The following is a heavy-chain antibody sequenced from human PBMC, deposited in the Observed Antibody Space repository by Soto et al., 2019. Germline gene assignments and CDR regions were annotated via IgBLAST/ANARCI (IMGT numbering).Heavy chain of an antibody. D-gene: IGHD3-22*01. CDR2: INPRGGST. CDR1: RYTIKSKY. Sequence: APVKVSCEESRYTIKSKYRHWPRQSTEQGLERMGRINPRGGSTSYAQKFQGRVTRSRDTSTRTVYMELSSLRSEDTAVYYCASVQGYYDDSSGRSQLEYLGQRSLVTASS. J-gene: IGHJ4*02. CDR3: ASVQGYYDDSSGRSQLEY. V-gene: IGHV1-46*02.